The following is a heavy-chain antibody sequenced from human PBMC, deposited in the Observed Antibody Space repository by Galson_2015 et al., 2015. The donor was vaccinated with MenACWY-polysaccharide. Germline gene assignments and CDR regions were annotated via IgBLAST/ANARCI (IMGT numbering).Heavy chain of an antibody. Sequence: SVKVSCKASGYTFTGYYMHWVRQAPGQGLEWMGRINPNSGGTNYAQKFQGRVTMTRDTSISTAYMELSRLRSDDTAVYYCARAVSGSYYGDAFDIWGQGTMVTVSS. CDR2: INPNSGGT. CDR3: ARAVSGSYYGDAFDI. CDR1: GYTFTGYY. J-gene: IGHJ3*02. V-gene: IGHV1-2*06. D-gene: IGHD1-26*01.